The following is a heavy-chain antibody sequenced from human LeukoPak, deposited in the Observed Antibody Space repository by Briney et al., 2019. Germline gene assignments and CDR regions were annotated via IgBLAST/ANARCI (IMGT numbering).Heavy chain of an antibody. D-gene: IGHD1-26*01. V-gene: IGHV4-61*02. CDR2: IYTSGST. J-gene: IGHJ4*02. CDR3: ARDVVGGYFDY. Sequence: SETLSLTCTVSGGSISSGGYYWSWIRQPAGKGLEWIGRIYTSGSTNYNPSLKSRVTMSVDTSKNQFSLKLGSVTAADTAVYYCARDVVGGYFDYWGQGTLVTVSS. CDR1: GGSISSGGYY.